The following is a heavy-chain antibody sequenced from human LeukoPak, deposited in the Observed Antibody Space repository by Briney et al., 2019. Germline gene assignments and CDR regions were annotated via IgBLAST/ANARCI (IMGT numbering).Heavy chain of an antibody. CDR1: GFTVSSNY. V-gene: IGHV3-33*08. CDR2: IWYDGSNK. CDR3: ARAPERYFDWLSKPAYFDY. D-gene: IGHD3-9*01. J-gene: IGHJ4*02. Sequence: GGSLRLSCAASGFTVSSNYMHWVRQAPGKGLEWVAVIWYDGSNKYYADSAKGRFTISRDNSKNTLYLQMNSLRAEDTAVYYCARAPERYFDWLSKPAYFDYWGQGTLVTVSS.